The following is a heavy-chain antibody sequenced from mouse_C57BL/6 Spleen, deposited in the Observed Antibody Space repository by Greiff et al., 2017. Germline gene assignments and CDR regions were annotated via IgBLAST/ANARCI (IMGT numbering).Heavy chain of an antibody. CDR1: GFTFSSYT. Sequence: EVQRVESGGGLVKPGGSLKLSCAASGFTFSSYTMSWVRQTPEKRLEWVATISGGGGNTYYPDSVKGRFTISRDNAKNTLYLQMSSLRSEDTALYYWARHRDYGGFAYWGQGTLVTVSA. J-gene: IGHJ3*01. CDR2: ISGGGGNT. V-gene: IGHV5-9*01. D-gene: IGHD2-4*01. CDR3: ARHRDYGGFAY.